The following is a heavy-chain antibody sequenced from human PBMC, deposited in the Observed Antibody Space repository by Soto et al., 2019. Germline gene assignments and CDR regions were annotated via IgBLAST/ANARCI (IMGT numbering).Heavy chain of an antibody. V-gene: IGHV4-34*01. CDR2: INHSGST. CDR1: GGSFSGYY. Sequence: SETLSLTCAVYGGSFSGYYWSWIRQPPGKGLEWIGEINHSGSTNYNPSLKSRVSISVDTSKNQFSLKLSSVTAADTAVYYCARGARNYDFWSGYHRHNWFDPWGQGTLVTVSS. J-gene: IGHJ5*02. CDR3: ARGARNYDFWSGYHRHNWFDP. D-gene: IGHD3-3*01.